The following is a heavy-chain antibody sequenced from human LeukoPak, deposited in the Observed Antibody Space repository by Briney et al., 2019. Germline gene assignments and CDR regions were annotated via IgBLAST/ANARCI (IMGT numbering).Heavy chain of an antibody. CDR2: IYTSGST. D-gene: IGHD3-3*01. V-gene: IGHV4-61*02. J-gene: IGHJ5*02. CDR3: ARELVSVRSGYSPPT. Sequence: PSQTLSLTCTVSGGSISSGSFYWSWIRQPAGKGLEWIGRIYTSGSTNYNPSLKSRVTISVDTSKNQFSLKLTSVTAADTAVYYCARELVSVRSGYSPPTWGQGTLVTVSS. CDR1: GGSISSGSFY.